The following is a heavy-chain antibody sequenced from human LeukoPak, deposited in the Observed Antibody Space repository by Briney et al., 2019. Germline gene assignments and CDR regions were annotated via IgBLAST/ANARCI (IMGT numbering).Heavy chain of an antibody. Sequence: SVTVSCKASGGTFSSYAISWVRQAPGQGLEWMGRIIPILGIANYAQKLQGRVTMTTDTSTSTAYMELRSLRSDDTAVYYCAKVVSSSWYLYYFDYWGQGTLVTVSS. J-gene: IGHJ4*02. V-gene: IGHV1-69*04. D-gene: IGHD6-13*01. CDR2: IIPILGIA. CDR3: AKVVSSSWYLYYFDY. CDR1: GGTFSSYA.